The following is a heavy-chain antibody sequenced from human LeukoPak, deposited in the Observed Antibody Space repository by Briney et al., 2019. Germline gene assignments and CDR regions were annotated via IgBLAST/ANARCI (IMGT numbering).Heavy chain of an antibody. CDR1: GYTFTSYA. V-gene: IGHV1-3*01. CDR3: ARGVATNRYYFDY. J-gene: IGHJ4*02. D-gene: IGHD5-12*01. CDR2: INAGNGNT. Sequence: ASVKVSCKASGYTFTSYAMHWVRQAPEQRLEWMGWINAGNGNTKYSQKFQGRVTITRDTSASTAYMELSSLRSEDTAVYSCARGVATNRYYFDYWGQGTLVTVS.